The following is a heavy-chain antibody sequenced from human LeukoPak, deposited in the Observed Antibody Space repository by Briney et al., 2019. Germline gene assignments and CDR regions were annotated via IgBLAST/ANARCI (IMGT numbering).Heavy chain of an antibody. CDR1: GYTFTSYD. V-gene: IGHV1-2*02. Sequence: ASVKVSCKASGYTFTSYDINWVRQAPGQGLEWMGWINPSRGATNSPRKFQGRVTMTRDTSISTAYMELSRLRFDDTAIYYCATGEGYGGMDVWGQGTTVSVSS. J-gene: IGHJ6*02. CDR3: ATGEGYGGMDV. CDR2: INPSRGAT. D-gene: IGHD2-15*01.